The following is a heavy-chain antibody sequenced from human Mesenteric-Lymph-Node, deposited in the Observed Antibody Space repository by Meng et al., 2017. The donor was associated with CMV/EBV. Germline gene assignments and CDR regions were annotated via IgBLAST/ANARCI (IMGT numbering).Heavy chain of an antibody. Sequence: GESLKISCAASGFTFSSYSMNWVRQAPGKGLEWVSSIRSSSSYIYYADSVKGRFTISRDNAKNSLYPQMNSLRAEDTAVYYCASFDFWSGYYEAFDYWGQGTLVTVSS. V-gene: IGHV3-21*01. CDR1: GFTFSSYS. J-gene: IGHJ4*02. D-gene: IGHD3-3*01. CDR3: ASFDFWSGYYEAFDY. CDR2: IRSSSSYI.